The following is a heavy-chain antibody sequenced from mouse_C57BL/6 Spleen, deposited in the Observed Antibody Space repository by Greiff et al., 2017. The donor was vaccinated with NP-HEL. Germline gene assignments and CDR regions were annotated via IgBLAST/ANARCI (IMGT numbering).Heavy chain of an antibody. V-gene: IGHV1-22*01. CDR1: GYTLTDYN. Sequence: EVQLQQSGPELVKPGASVKMSCKASGYTLTDYNMHWVKQSHGKSIEWIGYINPNNGGNSYKQKFKGKATLTVNKSSSTAYMELRSLTSEDSAVYYCARSRRDVYDYDPEYYFDYWGQGTTLTVSS. J-gene: IGHJ2*01. CDR3: ARSRRDVYDYDPEYYFDY. CDR2: INPNNGGN. D-gene: IGHD2-4*01.